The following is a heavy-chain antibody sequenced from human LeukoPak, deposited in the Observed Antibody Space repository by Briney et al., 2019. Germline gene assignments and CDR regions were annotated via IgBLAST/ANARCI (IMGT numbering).Heavy chain of an antibody. J-gene: IGHJ3*02. CDR1: GNSVSSNSVS. Sequence: SQTLSLTCAISGNSVSSNSVSWNWIRQSPSRGLEWLGRTYYRSKWYNDYAVSVKSRITINPDTSKNQFSLKLTSVTAADTAVYYCATRGDYSDTSGNSYDALDIWGQGTMVTVSS. D-gene: IGHD3-22*01. CDR2: TYYRSKWYN. CDR3: ATRGDYSDTSGNSYDALDI. V-gene: IGHV6-1*01.